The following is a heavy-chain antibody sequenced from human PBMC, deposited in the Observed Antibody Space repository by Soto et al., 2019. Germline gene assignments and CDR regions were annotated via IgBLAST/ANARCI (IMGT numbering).Heavy chain of an antibody. CDR1: GFTFSSHS. J-gene: IGHJ6*02. D-gene: IGHD3-10*02. CDR2: ISDSGDSK. CDR3: ARIRLKIRRLVFGELSNYYYHMDV. V-gene: IGHV3-48*01. Sequence: GGSLRLSCAASGFTFSSHSINWVRQAPGKGLEWVSYISDSGDSKYYADSVKGRFTISRDNAKNSLYLQMNSLRAEDTAVYSCARIRLKIRRLVFGELSNYYYHMDVRGQGTTVTVS.